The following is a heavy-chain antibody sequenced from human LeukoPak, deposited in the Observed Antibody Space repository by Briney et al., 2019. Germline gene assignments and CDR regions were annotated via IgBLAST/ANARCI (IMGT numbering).Heavy chain of an antibody. J-gene: IGHJ5*02. CDR2: IKPNSGGT. Sequence: ASVKVSCKASGYTFTDYYMHWVRQAPGQGLEWMGWIKPNSGGTNYAQKFQGRVTMTRDTSISTAYMELSRLRSDDTAVYYCARDTKQWELLPNWFDPWGQGTLVTVSS. CDR1: GYTFTDYY. V-gene: IGHV1-2*02. D-gene: IGHD1-26*01. CDR3: ARDTKQWELLPNWFDP.